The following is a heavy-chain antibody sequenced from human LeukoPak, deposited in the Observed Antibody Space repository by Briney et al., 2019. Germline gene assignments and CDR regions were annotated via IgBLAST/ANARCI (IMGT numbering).Heavy chain of an antibody. D-gene: IGHD6-6*01. J-gene: IGHJ4*02. CDR1: GFTFSSSS. Sequence: GGSLRLSCAASGFTFSSSSINWVRQTPGKGLEWVSTISSGTGSYIYYADSVRGRFTISRDNARNSLYLQMNSLRAEDTAVYYCARCSGVFGSSDYWGQGTLVTVSS. CDR2: ISSGTGSYI. V-gene: IGHV3-21*01. CDR3: ARCSGVFGSSDY.